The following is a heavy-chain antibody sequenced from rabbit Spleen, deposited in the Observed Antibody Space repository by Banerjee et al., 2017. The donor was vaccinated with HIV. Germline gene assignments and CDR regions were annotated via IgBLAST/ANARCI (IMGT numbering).Heavy chain of an antibody. D-gene: IGHD8-1*01. J-gene: IGHJ6*01. CDR1: GVSFSSNYY. CDR2: IDTGSSGFT. CDR3: ARDTGSSFSSYGMDL. V-gene: IGHV1S40*01. Sequence: QSLEESGGDLVKPGASLTLTCTASGVSFSSNYYMCWVRQAPGKGLEWIACIDTGSSGFTYFASWAKGRFTCSKTSSTTVTLQMTSLTAADTATYFCARDTGSSFSSYGMDLWGPRHPRHRL.